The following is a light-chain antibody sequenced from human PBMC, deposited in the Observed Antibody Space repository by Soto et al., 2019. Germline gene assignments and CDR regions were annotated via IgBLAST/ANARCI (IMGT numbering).Light chain of an antibody. CDR1: QSIGDY. CDR3: QQRSSWLT. CDR2: DAS. J-gene: IGKJ4*01. Sequence: IVLTQSPGTLSLSPGERATLSCRASQSIGDYLAWYQHKPAQAPRLLIYDASKRATGIPARFNGSGSGTDFTLTISSLEPEDFAVYYCQQRSSWLTFGGGNKVDIK. V-gene: IGKV3-11*01.